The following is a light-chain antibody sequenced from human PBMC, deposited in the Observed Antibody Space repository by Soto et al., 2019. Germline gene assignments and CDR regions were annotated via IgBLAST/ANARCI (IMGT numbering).Light chain of an antibody. CDR3: QQYYSYPLT. CDR1: QGISSY. J-gene: IGKJ4*01. Sequence: AILMTQSPSAVSASPGDRVTITCRASQGISSYLAWYQQKPGKAPKLLIYAASTLQSGVPSRFSGSGSGTDFTLTISCLQSEDFATYYCQQYYSYPLTFCGGTNVDTK. V-gene: IGKV1-8*01. CDR2: AAS.